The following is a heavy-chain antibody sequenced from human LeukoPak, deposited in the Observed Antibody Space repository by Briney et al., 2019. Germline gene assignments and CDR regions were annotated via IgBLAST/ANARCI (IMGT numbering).Heavy chain of an antibody. V-gene: IGHV3-23*01. CDR2: ISGSDDGT. Sequence: HSGGSLRLSCAASGFTFSSCGMTWVRQAPGKGLEWVSSISGSDDGTYYANSVKGRFTISRDNSKNTLYLQMNSLRAEDTAVYYCAKRGPIYSSSPGNYFDYWGQGTLVTVSS. J-gene: IGHJ4*02. D-gene: IGHD6-6*01. CDR1: GFTFSSCG. CDR3: AKRGPIYSSSPGNYFDY.